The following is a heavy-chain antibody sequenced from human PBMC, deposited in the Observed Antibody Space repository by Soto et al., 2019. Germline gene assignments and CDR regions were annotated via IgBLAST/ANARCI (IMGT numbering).Heavy chain of an antibody. CDR1: GCTFSRKT. J-gene: IGHJ4*02. V-gene: IGHV1-69*13. Sequence: SVQVSCKSSGCTFSRKTMILVRQAPRQGLEWMGGITPMFGTANYAQNFQGRGAITADESTSTVYMEVSRLRTEETAIYYCARQFDYDRRGHYYAYWGQGTLVTVSS. CDR3: ARQFDYDRRGHYYAY. D-gene: IGHD3-22*01. CDR2: ITPMFGTA.